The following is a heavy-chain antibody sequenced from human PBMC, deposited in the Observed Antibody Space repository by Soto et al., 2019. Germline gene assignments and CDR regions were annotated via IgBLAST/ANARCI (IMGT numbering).Heavy chain of an antibody. J-gene: IGHJ3*02. CDR2: IIPILGIA. Sequence: SVKVSCKASVGTFSSYTISWVRQAPGQGLEWMGRIIPILGIANYAQKFQGRVTITADKSTSTAYMELSSLRSEDTAVYYCARDSHYYDYIWGGAFDIWGQGTMVTVSS. D-gene: IGHD3-16*01. CDR1: VGTFSSYT. V-gene: IGHV1-69*04. CDR3: ARDSHYYDYIWGGAFDI.